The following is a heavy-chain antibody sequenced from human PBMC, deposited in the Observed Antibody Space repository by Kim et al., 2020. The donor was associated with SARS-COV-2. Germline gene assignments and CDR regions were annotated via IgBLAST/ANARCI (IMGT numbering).Heavy chain of an antibody. CDR3: ARGRGNFYFDY. V-gene: IGHV4-59*09. J-gene: IGHJ4*02. Sequence: TMSNPALGSRVTVSVDTSKNQFSLRLSSLTAADTALYYCARGRGNFYFDYWGQGILVTVSS. CDR2: T. D-gene: IGHD3-16*01.